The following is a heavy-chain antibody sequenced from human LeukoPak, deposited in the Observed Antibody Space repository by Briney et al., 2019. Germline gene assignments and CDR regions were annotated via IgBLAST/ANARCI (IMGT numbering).Heavy chain of an antibody. J-gene: IGHJ4*02. CDR3: ARGPRYCSGGTCYSGTVRG. D-gene: IGHD2-15*01. CDR1: GYTFTSYD. CDR2: MNPDSGNT. Sequence: ASVKVSCKASGYTFTSYDISWVRQATGQGLEWMGWMNPDSGNTASAQRFQGRVTMTRNTSISTAYMELSSLRSEDTAVYYCARGPRYCSGGTCYSGTVRGWGQGTLVTVSS. V-gene: IGHV1-8*01.